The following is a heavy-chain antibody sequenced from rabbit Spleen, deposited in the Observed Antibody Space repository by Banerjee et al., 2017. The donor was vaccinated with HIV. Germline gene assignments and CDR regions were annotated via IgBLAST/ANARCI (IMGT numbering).Heavy chain of an antibody. CDR3: ARDLVTVIGWNFNL. CDR1: GFSLSSTDY. J-gene: IGHJ4*01. D-gene: IGHD5-1*01. V-gene: IGHV1S40*01. CDR2: IYAGSGRFT. Sequence: QSLEESGGDLVKPGASLTLTCTASGFSLSSTDYICWVRQAPGRGLEWIACIYAGSGRFTYYASWAKGQFTCSKTSSTTVTLQMTSLTAADTATYFCARDLVTVIGWNFNLWGPGTLVTVS.